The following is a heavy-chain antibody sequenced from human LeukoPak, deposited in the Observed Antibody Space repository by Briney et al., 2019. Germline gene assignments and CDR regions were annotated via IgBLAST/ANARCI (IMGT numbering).Heavy chain of an antibody. J-gene: IGHJ4*02. CDR3: AREDCSGGSCYGGFDY. D-gene: IGHD2-15*01. CDR2: TYYRSKWYN. CDR1: GDSVSSNSAA. V-gene: IGHV6-1*01. Sequence: SQTLSLTCAISGDSVSSNSAAWNWIRQSPSRGLEWLGRTYYRSKWYNDYAVSVKSRITINPDTSKNQISLQLNSVTPEDTAVYYCAREDCSGGSCYGGFDYWGQGTLVTVSS.